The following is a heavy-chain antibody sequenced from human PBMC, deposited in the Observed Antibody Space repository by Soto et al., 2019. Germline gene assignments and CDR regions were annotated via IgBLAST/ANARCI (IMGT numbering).Heavy chain of an antibody. CDR3: ASPHMDVVVPEGSIESGYYYMDV. D-gene: IGHD2-2*01. V-gene: IGHV1-8*01. Sequence: ASVKVSCKASGYTFTSYDINWVRQATGQGLEWMGWMNPNSGNTGYAQKFQGRVTMTRNTSISTAYMELSSLRSEDTAVYYCASPHMDVVVPEGSIESGYYYMDVWGKGTTVTVSS. CDR1: GYTFTSYD. CDR2: MNPNSGNT. J-gene: IGHJ6*03.